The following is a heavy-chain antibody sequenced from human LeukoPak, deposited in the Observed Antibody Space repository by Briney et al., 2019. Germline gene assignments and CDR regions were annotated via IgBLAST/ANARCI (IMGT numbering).Heavy chain of an antibody. D-gene: IGHD3-10*01. J-gene: IGHJ6*03. V-gene: IGHV4-59*01. CDR3: ARDSSLSWFGESIRDYYYMDV. CDR2: IYYSGST. CDR1: GGSISSYY. Sequence: SETLSLTCTVSGGSISSYYWSWIRQPPGKGLEWIGYIYYSGSTNYNPSLKSRVTISVDTSKNQFSLKLSSVTAADTAVYYCARDSSLSWFGESIRDYYYMDVWGKGTTVTVSS.